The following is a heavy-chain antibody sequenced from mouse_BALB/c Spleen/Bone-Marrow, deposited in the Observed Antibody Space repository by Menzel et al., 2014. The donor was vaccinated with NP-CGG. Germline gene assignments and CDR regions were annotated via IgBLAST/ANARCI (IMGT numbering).Heavy chain of an antibody. Sequence: LQQPGSELVRPGASVKLSCKASGYTFTSYWMHWVRQRHGQGPEWIGNIYPGSGRTYYDEKFKNKVSLTVDTSSSTAYMHLSSLTSEDSAVYYCTRREGAYYGNYVGYFDYWGQGTTLTVSS. J-gene: IGHJ2*01. CDR2: IYPGSGRT. CDR3: TRREGAYYGNYVGYFDY. CDR1: GYTFTSYW. D-gene: IGHD2-10*01. V-gene: IGHV1S22*01.